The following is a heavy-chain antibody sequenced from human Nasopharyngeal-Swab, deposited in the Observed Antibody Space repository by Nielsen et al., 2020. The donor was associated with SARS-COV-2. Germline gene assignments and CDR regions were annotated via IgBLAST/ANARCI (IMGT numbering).Heavy chain of an antibody. CDR2: ISAYNGNT. V-gene: IGHV1-18*01. CDR3: ARAMTMVVTIPAY. Sequence: WVRQAPGQGLERMGWISAYNGNTNYAQKLQGRVTMTTDTSTSTAYMELRSLRSDDTAVYYCARAMTMVVTIPAYWGQGTLVTVS. J-gene: IGHJ4*02. D-gene: IGHD4/OR15-4a*01.